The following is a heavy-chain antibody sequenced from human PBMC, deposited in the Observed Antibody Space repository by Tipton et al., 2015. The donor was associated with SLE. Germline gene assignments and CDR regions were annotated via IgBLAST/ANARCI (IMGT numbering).Heavy chain of an antibody. V-gene: IGHV1-8*01. CDR1: GHTFTSFD. J-gene: IGHJ4*02. CDR3: ARAPPQLGFDY. Sequence: QSGAEVKKPGASVKVSCKASGHTFTSFDINWVRQATGQGLEWMGWMNPNSGNTAYAQKFQGRVTMTRDTSISTAYMELSSLRSEDTAVYYCARAPPQLGFDYWGQGTLVTVSS. D-gene: IGHD5-24*01. CDR2: MNPNSGNT.